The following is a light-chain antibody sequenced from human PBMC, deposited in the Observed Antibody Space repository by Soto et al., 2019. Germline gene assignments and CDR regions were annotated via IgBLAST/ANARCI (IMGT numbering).Light chain of an antibody. CDR3: NSYTSSSTLNV. CDR1: TRDIGHYNY. J-gene: IGLJ1*01. Sequence: QSVLTQPASVSGSPGQSITISCTGTTRDIGHYNYVSWYQHHPGKAPKLMIYEVTNRPSGISKRFSGSKSGNTATLTISGLQAEDEADYYCNSYTSSSTLNVFGTGTKVTVL. CDR2: EVT. V-gene: IGLV2-14*01.